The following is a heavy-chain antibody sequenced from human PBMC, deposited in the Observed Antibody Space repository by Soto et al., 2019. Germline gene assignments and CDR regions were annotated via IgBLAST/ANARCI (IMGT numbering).Heavy chain of an antibody. Sequence: GGSLILSCAGSGFTFSHAWMSWVRQAPGKGLEWVGRSKRKSDGGTTAYAAPVKGRFTMSRDDSKNTLYLQMNSLKTEDTAVYYCPTSGSGWDYFDYWGQGALVTVSS. CDR3: PTSGSGWDYFDY. CDR2: SKRKSDGGTT. CDR1: GFTFSHAW. J-gene: IGHJ4*02. V-gene: IGHV3-15*01. D-gene: IGHD6-19*01.